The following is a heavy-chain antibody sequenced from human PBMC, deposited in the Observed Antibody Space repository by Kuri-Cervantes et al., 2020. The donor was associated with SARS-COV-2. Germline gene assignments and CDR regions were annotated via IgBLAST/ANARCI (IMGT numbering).Heavy chain of an antibody. J-gene: IGHJ4*02. CDR1: GGSIGSSHY. V-gene: IGHV4-39*01. CDR3: ARLEWRYDY. D-gene: IGHD5-12*01. CDR2: IRNGGST. Sequence: SETLSLTCTVSGGSIGSSHYWGWIRQPPGKGLEWIGSIRNGGSTYFNPSPKSRVSISVDTSKNHVSLRLTSVTAADTAVYFCARLEWRYDYWGQGTLVTVSS.